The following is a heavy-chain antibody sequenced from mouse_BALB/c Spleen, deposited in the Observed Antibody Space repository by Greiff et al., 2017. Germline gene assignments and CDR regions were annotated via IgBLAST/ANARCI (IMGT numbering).Heavy chain of an antibody. D-gene: IGHD2-3*01. CDR2: INPHYDST. V-gene: IGHV1-18*01. CDR1: GYTFTDYH. CDR3: ARSGDGYYPAWFAD. J-gene: IGHJ3*01. Sequence: EVQLQQFGAELVKPGASVKISCKASGYTFTDYHLAWVKQSHGKSLEWIGDINPHYDSTSYNQKFKGKAKLTVDKSSNTAYMGLRRLTSEATAVYYGARSGDGYYPAWFADWGQGTLGTVSA.